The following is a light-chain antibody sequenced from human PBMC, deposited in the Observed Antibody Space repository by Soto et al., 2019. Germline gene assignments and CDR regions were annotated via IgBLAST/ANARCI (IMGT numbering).Light chain of an antibody. J-gene: IGLJ3*02. CDR1: DSDVGGYDY. V-gene: IGLV2-14*01. CDR3: SSYTSSRTLV. Sequence: QSALTQPASVSGSPGQSITISCTGADSDVGGYDYVSWYQQHPGKAPKLMIYDVSVRPSGISSRFSGSKSGNTASLTISGLQAEDEADYYCSSYTSSRTLVFGGGTKLTVL. CDR2: DVS.